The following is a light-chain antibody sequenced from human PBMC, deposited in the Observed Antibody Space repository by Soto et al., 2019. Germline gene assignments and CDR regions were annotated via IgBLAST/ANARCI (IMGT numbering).Light chain of an antibody. CDR1: SSNIGAGYD. CDR2: GNS. J-gene: IGLJ1*01. Sequence: QLVLTQPPSVSGAPGQRVTISCTGSSSNIGAGYDVHWYQQRPGTAPKLLIYGNSNRPSGVPDRFSGSKSGTSASLAITGLQADDEADYYCQSYDSSVTLRVFGTGTKLTVL. CDR3: QSYDSSVTLRV. V-gene: IGLV1-40*01.